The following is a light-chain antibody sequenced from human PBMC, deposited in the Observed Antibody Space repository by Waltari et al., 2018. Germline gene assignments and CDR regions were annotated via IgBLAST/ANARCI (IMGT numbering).Light chain of an antibody. CDR2: GAS. CDR3: QQYVSLPAT. J-gene: IGKJ1*01. Sequence: EIVLTQSPGTLSLSPGDRAILSCRASQSVSKYLAWYQQKPGQAPRLLIFGASSRATGIPDRFSGSGSGIDLSLTISRVEPEDFAVYYCQQYVSLPATFGQGTKVEIE. CDR1: QSVSKY. V-gene: IGKV3-20*01.